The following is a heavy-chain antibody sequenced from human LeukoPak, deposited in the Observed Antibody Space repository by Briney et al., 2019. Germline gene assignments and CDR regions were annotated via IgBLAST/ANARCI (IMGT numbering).Heavy chain of an antibody. Sequence: GESLRLSCAASGFTFRRYDMSWVRQAPGKGLEWVSAISGNGDNTYYVDSVKGRFTISRDNSKNTLYLQMNSLRAEDTAVYYCALYCSGGSCYSMGGAFDIWGQGTVVTVSS. D-gene: IGHD2-15*01. CDR1: GFTFRRYD. CDR2: ISGNGDNT. J-gene: IGHJ3*02. CDR3: ALYCSGGSCYSMGGAFDI. V-gene: IGHV3-23*01.